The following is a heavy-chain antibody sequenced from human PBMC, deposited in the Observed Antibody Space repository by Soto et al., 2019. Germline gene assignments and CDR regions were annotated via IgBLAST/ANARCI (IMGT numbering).Heavy chain of an antibody. D-gene: IGHD1-1*01. Sequence: ASVKVSCKASGHTFTKYAIHWVRQAPGQRPEWMGWIDPNNGRTKYSGKFQGRFTIARDASANTAYMELSSLTSEDTTVYYCARGRWTQTTADYYLDYWGQGTLVTVSS. J-gene: IGHJ4*02. CDR1: GHTFTKYA. V-gene: IGHV1-3*01. CDR2: IDPNNGRT. CDR3: ARGRWTQTTADYYLDY.